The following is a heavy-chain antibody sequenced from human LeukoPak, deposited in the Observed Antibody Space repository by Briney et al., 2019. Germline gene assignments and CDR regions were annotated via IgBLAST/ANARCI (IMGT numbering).Heavy chain of an antibody. CDR2: INPNSGGT. Sequence: GASVKVSCKASGAAFSDYALNWVRQAPGQGLEWMGWINPNSGGTNYAQKFQGRVTMTRDTSISTAYMELSRLRSDDTAVYYCARADYYDSSGEDYWGQGTLVTVSS. D-gene: IGHD3-22*01. V-gene: IGHV1-2*02. CDR3: ARADYYDSSGEDY. J-gene: IGHJ4*02. CDR1: GAAFSDYA.